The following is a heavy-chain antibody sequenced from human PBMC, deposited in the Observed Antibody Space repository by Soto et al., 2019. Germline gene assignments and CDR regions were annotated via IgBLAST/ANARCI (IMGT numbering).Heavy chain of an antibody. CDR2: IIPIFGTA. CDR3: GGEGAAAGMVPRGDYGMDV. Sequence: SVKVSCKASGGTFSSYAISWVRPAPGQGLEWMGGIIPIFGTANYAQKFQGRVTITADESTSTAYMELSSLRSEDTAVYYCGGEGAAAGMVPRGDYGMDVWGQGTTVTVSS. CDR1: GGTFSSYA. V-gene: IGHV1-69*13. D-gene: IGHD6-13*01. J-gene: IGHJ6*02.